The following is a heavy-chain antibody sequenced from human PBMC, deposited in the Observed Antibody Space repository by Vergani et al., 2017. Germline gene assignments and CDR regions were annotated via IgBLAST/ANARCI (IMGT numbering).Heavy chain of an antibody. V-gene: IGHV4-59*01. J-gene: IGHJ5*02. CDR3: GRVADFYGLGSRLLDL. CDR1: GGSMSGYY. CDR2: MYHSGST. Sequence: QVRLQESGPGLVKPSETLSLTCSVSGGSMSGYYWSWIRQPPGKELEWIGYMYHSGSTNYNPSLETRVTISGDTSKYQFSLKLNSVTAADTAVYYCGRVADFYGLGSRLLDLWGQGTLVTVSS. D-gene: IGHD3-10*01.